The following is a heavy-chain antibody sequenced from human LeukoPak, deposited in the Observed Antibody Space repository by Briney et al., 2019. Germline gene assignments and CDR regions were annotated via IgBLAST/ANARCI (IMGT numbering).Heavy chain of an antibody. D-gene: IGHD2-2*03. CDR1: GYTFTDFY. J-gene: IGHJ6*03. V-gene: IGHV1-2*02. Sequence: ASVKVSCKASGYTFTDFYIHWVRQAPGHGLEWMGWIIPNTGGTNYAQRFQGRVTMTRDTSITTTYLEVRGLTSDDTAVYYCARHGYCGNPRCYPDYYYIDVWGKGTKVTVSS. CDR3: ARHGYCGNPRCYPDYYYIDV. CDR2: IIPNTGGT.